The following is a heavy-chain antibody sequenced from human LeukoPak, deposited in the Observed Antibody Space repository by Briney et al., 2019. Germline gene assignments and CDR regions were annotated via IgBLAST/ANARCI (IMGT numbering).Heavy chain of an antibody. J-gene: IGHJ4*02. CDR1: GFTFSNSA. V-gene: IGHV3-48*03. CDR2: ISSSGSTI. CDR3: ASGSPAFDY. Sequence: PGGSLRLSCAASGFTFSNSAMNWVRQAPGKWLEWVSYISSSGSTIYYADSVKGRFTISRDNAKNSLYLQMNSLRAEDTAVYYCASGSPAFDYWGQGTLVTVSS.